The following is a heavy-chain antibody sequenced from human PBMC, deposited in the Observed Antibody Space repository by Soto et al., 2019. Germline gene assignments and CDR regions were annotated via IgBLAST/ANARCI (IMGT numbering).Heavy chain of an antibody. CDR3: ARDSVDTAMVAGMDV. J-gene: IGHJ6*02. CDR1: GYTFTSYG. CDR2: ISAYNGTA. Sequence: ASVKVSCKASGYTFTSYGISWLRQSPGQGLEWMGWISAYNGTANYAQKFQGRVTITADESTSTVYMELSSLRSEDTAVYYCARDSVDTAMVAGMDVWGQGTTVTVSS. D-gene: IGHD5-18*01. V-gene: IGHV1-18*01.